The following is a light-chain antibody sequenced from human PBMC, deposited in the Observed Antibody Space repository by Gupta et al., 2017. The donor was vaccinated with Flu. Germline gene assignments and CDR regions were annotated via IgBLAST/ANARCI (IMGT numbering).Light chain of an antibody. J-gene: IGLJ1*01. V-gene: IGLV2-11*01. CDR3: SSHAGRVTWF. CDR1: SNDVGGYNR. Sequence: QSAPTQPRSVSGSPGQSVTISCTGTSNDVGGYNRVSWYEQRPGKAPKLILYEVTERPSGVPDRFSGSKSGNTASLTISGLQADDEADYYCSSHAGRVTWFFGTGTTVTVL. CDR2: EVT.